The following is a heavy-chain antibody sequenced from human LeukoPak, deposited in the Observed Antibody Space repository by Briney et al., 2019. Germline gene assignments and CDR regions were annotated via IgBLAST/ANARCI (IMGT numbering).Heavy chain of an antibody. V-gene: IGHV4-30-2*01. CDR3: ASAKGDFWSGYYRHYYYGMDV. CDR1: GGSISSGGYS. J-gene: IGHJ6*01. CDR2: IYHSGST. Sequence: PSETLSLTCAVSGGSISSGGYSWSWIRQPPGKGLEWIGYIYHSGSTYYNPSLKSRVTISVDRSKNQFSLKLSSVNAADTAVYYCASAKGDFWSGYYRHYYYGMDVWGQGNTVTVSS. D-gene: IGHD3-3*01.